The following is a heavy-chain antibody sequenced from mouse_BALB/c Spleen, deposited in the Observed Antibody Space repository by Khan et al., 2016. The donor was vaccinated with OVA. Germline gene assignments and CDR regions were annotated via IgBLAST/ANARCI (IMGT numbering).Heavy chain of an antibody. CDR2: VSTGGSYT. V-gene: IGHV5-6*01. Sequence: EVELVESGGDLVKPGGSLKLSCAASGFTFSTYGMSWVRQAPDQRLEWVATVSTGGSYTYYPDSVKGRFTISRDNAKNTLYLQMSGLRSEDTGMFYCTRVAYYYDSEGFAYWGQGTLVTVSA. D-gene: IGHD1-1*01. CDR3: TRVAYYYDSEGFAY. J-gene: IGHJ3*01. CDR1: GFTFSTYG.